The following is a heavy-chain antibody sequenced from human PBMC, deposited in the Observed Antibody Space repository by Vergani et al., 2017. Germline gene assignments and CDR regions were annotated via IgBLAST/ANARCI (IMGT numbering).Heavy chain of an antibody. CDR3: ASDSGGYVWGSYEAWFDP. J-gene: IGHJ5*02. D-gene: IGHD3-16*01. Sequence: QVQLQESGPGLVKPSETLSLTCTVSGYSISSGYYWGWIRQPPGKGLEWIGSIYHSGSTYYNPSLKSRVTISVDTSKNQFSLKLSSVTAADTAVYYFASDSGGYVWGSYEAWFDPWGQGTLVTVSS. V-gene: IGHV4-38-2*02. CDR1: GYSISSGYY. CDR2: IYHSGST.